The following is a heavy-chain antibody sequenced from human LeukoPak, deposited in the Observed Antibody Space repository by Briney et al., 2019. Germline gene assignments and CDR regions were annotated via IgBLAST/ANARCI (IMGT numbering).Heavy chain of an antibody. V-gene: IGHV1-69*05. CDR2: IIPIFGTA. Sequence: GASVKVSCKASGGTFSSYAISWVRQAPGQGLEWMGRIIPIFGTANYAQKFQGRVTITTDESTSTAYMELSSLRSEDTAVYYCARKGYCSGGSCRRNWFDPWGQGTLVTVSS. CDR1: GGTFSSYA. CDR3: ARKGYCSGGSCRRNWFDP. J-gene: IGHJ5*02. D-gene: IGHD2-15*01.